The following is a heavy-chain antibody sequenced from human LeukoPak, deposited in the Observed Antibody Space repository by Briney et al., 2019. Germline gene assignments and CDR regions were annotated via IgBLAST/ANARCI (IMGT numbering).Heavy chain of an antibody. Sequence: SETLSLTCTVSGGSISSYYWSWIRQPPGKGPAWIGYIYYSGSTNYNPSLNSRVTISIDTSKNQFSLKLSSVTAADTAVYYCARGHYYGSVYYGMDVWGQGTTVTVSS. V-gene: IGHV4-59*08. CDR1: GGSISSYY. J-gene: IGHJ6*02. CDR3: ARGHYYGSVYYGMDV. CDR2: IYYSGST. D-gene: IGHD3-10*01.